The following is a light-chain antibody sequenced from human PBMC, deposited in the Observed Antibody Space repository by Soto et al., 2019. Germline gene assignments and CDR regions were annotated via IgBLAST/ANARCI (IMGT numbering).Light chain of an antibody. J-gene: IGLJ2*01. CDR2: DVT. CDR1: SSDVVGYNY. CDR3: CSYAGSYVV. V-gene: IGLV2-11*01. Sequence: QSVLTQPRSVSGPPGQSVTISCTGTSSDVVGYNYVSWYQHHPAKAPKLMIYDVTKRPSGVPDRFSASKSGNTASLTISGLQAEDEADYYCCSYAGSYVVFGGGTKLTVL.